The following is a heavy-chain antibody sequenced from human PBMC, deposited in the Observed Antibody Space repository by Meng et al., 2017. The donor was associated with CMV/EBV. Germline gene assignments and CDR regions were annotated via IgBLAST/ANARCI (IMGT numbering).Heavy chain of an antibody. CDR1: GGSISSSSYY. Sequence: SETLSLTCTVSGGSISSSSYYWGWIRQPPGKGLEWIGSIYYSGSTYYNPPLKSRVTISVDTSKNQFSLKLSSVTAADTAVYYCARDELYYYDSSGYKFDYWGQGTLVTVSS. V-gene: IGHV4-39*02. CDR3: ARDELYYYDSSGYKFDY. J-gene: IGHJ4*02. CDR2: IYYSGST. D-gene: IGHD3-22*01.